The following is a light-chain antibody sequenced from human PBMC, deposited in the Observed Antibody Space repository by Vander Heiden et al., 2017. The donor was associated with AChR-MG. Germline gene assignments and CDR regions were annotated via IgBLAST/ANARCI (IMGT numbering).Light chain of an antibody. J-gene: IGKJ2*01. CDR3: QQYDNWPYA. CDR1: QSVSSN. Sequence: EIVMPQCPATLSVSPGGRAIFSCRASQSVSSNLAWYQKKPGQAPRLLIYDASTRATGIPASFSGSGSGTEFTLTISSLQSEDFAVYYCQQYDNWPYAFGQGTKLEIK. CDR2: DAS. V-gene: IGKV3-15*01.